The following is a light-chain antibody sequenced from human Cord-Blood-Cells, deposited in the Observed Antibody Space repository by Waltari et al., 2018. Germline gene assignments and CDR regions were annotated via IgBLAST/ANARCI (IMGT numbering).Light chain of an antibody. V-gene: IGLV1-44*01. J-gene: IGLJ1*01. Sequence: QSVLTQPPSASGTPGQRVTISCSGSSSNIGSNTVNWYQQLPGTAPKLLNYSNKQRPSGVPDRFSGSKSGTSASLAISGLQSEDEADYYCAAWDDSLNGRGVFGTGTKVTVL. CDR3: AAWDDSLNGRGV. CDR1: SSNIGSNT. CDR2: SNK.